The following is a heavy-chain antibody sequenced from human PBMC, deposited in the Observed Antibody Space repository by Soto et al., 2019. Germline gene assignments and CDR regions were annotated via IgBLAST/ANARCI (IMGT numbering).Heavy chain of an antibody. J-gene: IGHJ6*02. CDR1: GYTFTSYA. D-gene: IGHD4-17*01. V-gene: IGHV1-3*01. CDR3: ARHWPTTLNYAMEG. CDR2: INAGNGNT. Sequence: ASVKVSCKASGYTFTSYAMHWVRHAPGQRLEWMEWINAGNGNTKYSQKFQGRVTITRDTSASTAYMELSSLRSEDTPVYSCARHWPTTLNYAMEGWGQGTTVTVSS.